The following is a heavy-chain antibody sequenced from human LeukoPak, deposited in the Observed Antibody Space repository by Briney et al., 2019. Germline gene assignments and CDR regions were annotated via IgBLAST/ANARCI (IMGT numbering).Heavy chain of an antibody. Sequence: GGSLRLSCAASGFTFSSYSMNWVRQAPGKGLEWVSSISSSSSYIYYADSVKGRFTISRDNAKNSLYLQMNSLRAEDTAVYYCARDPSTIAVAGTYVYCGQGTLVTVSS. V-gene: IGHV3-21*01. CDR3: ARDPSTIAVAGTYVY. CDR2: ISSSSSYI. CDR1: GFTFSSYS. J-gene: IGHJ4*02. D-gene: IGHD6-19*01.